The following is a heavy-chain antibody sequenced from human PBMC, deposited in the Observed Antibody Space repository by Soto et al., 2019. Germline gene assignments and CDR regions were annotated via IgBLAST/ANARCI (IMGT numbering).Heavy chain of an antibody. Sequence: SETLSLTCTVSGGSISSSSYYWGWIRQPPGKGLEWIGSIYYSGSTYYNPSLKSRVTISVDTSKNQFSLKLSSVTAADTAVYYCARAGGVRGVIRWGQGTLVTVSS. CDR3: ARAGGVRGVIR. V-gene: IGHV4-39*07. CDR1: GGSISSSSYY. D-gene: IGHD3-10*01. J-gene: IGHJ4*02. CDR2: IYYSGST.